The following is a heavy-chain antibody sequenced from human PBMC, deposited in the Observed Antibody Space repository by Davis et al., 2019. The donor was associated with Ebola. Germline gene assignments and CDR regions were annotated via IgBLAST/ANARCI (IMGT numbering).Heavy chain of an antibody. V-gene: IGHV5-51*01. J-gene: IGHJ4*02. CDR2: VYPGDSDT. Sequence: GESLKISCKGSGYSFTNYWIGWVRQMPGKGLEWMGIVYPGDSDTSYSPSFQSQVTISADKSITTAYLHWNSLKASDTAMYYCARQGAPYSAPANWGQGTLVTVSS. CDR1: GYSFTNYW. CDR3: ARQGAPYSAPAN. D-gene: IGHD1-26*01.